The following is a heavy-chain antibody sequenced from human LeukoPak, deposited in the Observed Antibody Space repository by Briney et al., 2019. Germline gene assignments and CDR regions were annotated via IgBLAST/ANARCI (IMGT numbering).Heavy chain of an antibody. CDR1: GGSISSGSYY. CDR3: ARRLRVSRSAFDI. D-gene: IGHD4-17*01. Sequence: SQTLSLTCTVSGGSISSGSYYWRWIRQPAGTGLEWIGRIYTSGSTNYNPSLKSRVTISVDTSKNQFSLKLSSVTAADTAVYYCARRLRVSRSAFDIWGQGTMVTVSS. V-gene: IGHV4-61*02. CDR2: IYTSGST. J-gene: IGHJ3*02.